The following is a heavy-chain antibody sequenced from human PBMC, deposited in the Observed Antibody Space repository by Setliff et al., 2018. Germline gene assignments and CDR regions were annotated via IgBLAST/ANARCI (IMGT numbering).Heavy chain of an antibody. V-gene: IGHV4-39*07. J-gene: IGHJ6*02. Sequence: SETLSLTCTVSGGSISSRSYYWGWIRQPPGKGLEWIGSIYYSGSTYYNPSLKSRVTISVDTSKNQFSLKLSSVTAADTAVYYCAGVLAAAGYYYYGMDVWGQGTTVTVSS. D-gene: IGHD6-13*01. CDR2: IYYSGST. CDR1: GGSISSRSYY. CDR3: AGVLAAAGYYYYGMDV.